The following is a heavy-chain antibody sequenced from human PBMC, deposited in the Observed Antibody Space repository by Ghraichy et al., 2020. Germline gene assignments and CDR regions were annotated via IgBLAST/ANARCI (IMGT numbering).Heavy chain of an antibody. CDR1: VFTFSSYA. Sequence: GESLNISCAASVFTFSSYAMSWVRQAPGKGLEWVSAISGSGGSTYYADSVKGRFTISRDNSKNTLYLQMNSLRAEDTAVYYCAKGHLLLWFGESLYFDYWGQGTLVTVSS. CDR3: AKGHLLLWFGESLYFDY. V-gene: IGHV3-23*01. D-gene: IGHD3-10*01. CDR2: ISGSGGST. J-gene: IGHJ4*02.